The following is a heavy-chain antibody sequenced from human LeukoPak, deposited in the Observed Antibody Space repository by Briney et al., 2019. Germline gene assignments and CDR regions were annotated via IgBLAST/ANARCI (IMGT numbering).Heavy chain of an antibody. D-gene: IGHD6-13*01. CDR1: GYTFTSYG. J-gene: IGHJ3*02. Sequence: ASVTVSCKASGYTFTSYGISWVRQAPGQGLEWMGWISAYNGNTNYAQKLQGRVTMTTDTSTSTAYMELRSLRSDDTAVYYCARDRAAAGTALGAFDIWGQGTMVTVPS. V-gene: IGHV1-18*04. CDR3: ARDRAAAGTALGAFDI. CDR2: ISAYNGNT.